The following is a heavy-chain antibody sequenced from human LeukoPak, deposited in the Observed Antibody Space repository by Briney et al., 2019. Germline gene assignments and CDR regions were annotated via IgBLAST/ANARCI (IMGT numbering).Heavy chain of an antibody. J-gene: IGHJ6*03. V-gene: IGHV4-30-4*08. CDR3: ASSEGYYYYYYMDV. CDR1: GGSISSDDYY. Sequence: SQTLSLTCTVSGGSISSDDYYWSWIRQPPGKGLEWIGFIYYSGSTYYNPSLKSRVTISVDTSKNQFSLKLSSVTAADTAVYYCASSEGYYYYYYMDVWGKGTTVTVSS. CDR2: IYYSGST.